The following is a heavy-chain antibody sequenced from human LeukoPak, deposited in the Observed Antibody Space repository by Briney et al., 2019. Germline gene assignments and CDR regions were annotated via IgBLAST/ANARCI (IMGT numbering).Heavy chain of an antibody. J-gene: IGHJ4*02. CDR3: ARVYSGYENFDY. CDR2: INPNSGGT. V-gene: IGHV1-2*02. CDR1: GYTFTGYY. D-gene: IGHD5-12*01. Sequence: GASVKVSCKAAGYTFTGYYLHWMRQAPGQGLERMGWINPNSGGTQYAQRFQGRVTMTRDTSITTAYMELSSLTSDDTAVYYCARVYSGYENFDYWGQGTLVTVSS.